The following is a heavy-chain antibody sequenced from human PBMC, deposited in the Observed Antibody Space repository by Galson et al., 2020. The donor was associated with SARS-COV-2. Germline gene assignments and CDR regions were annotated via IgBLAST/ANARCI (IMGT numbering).Heavy chain of an antibody. CDR3: TRGPGFLEWVLGYYYGMDV. CDR1: GFTLSNYG. V-gene: IGHV3-30*19. J-gene: IGHJ6*02. Sequence: GGSLRLSCVASGFTLSNYGMYWVRQAPGKGLEWVAVIAYDGNSKYYADSVKGRFTISRDNSKNTLYLQMNSLRAEDTAVYYCTRGPGFLEWVLGYYYGMDVWGQGTTVTVSS. CDR2: IAYDGNSK. D-gene: IGHD3-3*01.